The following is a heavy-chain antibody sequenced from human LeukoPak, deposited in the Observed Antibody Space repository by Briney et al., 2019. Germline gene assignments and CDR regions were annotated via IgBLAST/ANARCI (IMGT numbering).Heavy chain of an antibody. J-gene: IGHJ4*02. D-gene: IGHD1-26*01. V-gene: IGHV1-46*01. CDR2: INPSGGST. CDR1: GYTFTSYY. CDR3: ARDLPVGATMEGIVNDY. Sequence: ASVKVSCKASGYTFTSYYMQWVRQAPGQGLEWMGIINPSGGSTSYAQKFQGRVTMTRDMSTSTVYMELSSLRSEDTAVYYCARDLPVGATMEGIVNDYWGQGTLVTVSS.